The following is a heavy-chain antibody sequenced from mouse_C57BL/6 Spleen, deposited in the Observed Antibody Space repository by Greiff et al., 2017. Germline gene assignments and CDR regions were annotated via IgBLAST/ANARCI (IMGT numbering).Heavy chain of an antibody. CDR3: TTDLNYGSNWYFGV. Sequence: VQLHQSGAELVRPGASVTLSCKASGYTFTDYEMHWVKQTPVHGLEWIGAIDPETGGTAYNQKFKGKAILTADKSSSTAYMELRSLTSEDSAVYYCTTDLNYGSNWYFGVWGTGTTVTVSS. V-gene: IGHV1-15*01. D-gene: IGHD1-1*01. CDR2: IDPETGGT. J-gene: IGHJ1*03. CDR1: GYTFTDYE.